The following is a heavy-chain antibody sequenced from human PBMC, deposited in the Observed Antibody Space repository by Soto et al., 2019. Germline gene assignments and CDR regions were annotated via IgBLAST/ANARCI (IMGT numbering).Heavy chain of an antibody. CDR3: STRAYDTNGYYRFDP. D-gene: IGHD3-22*01. CDR2: INHSGRV. J-gene: IGHJ5*01. CDR1: GGSFSGHS. Sequence: SQTLSLTCAVYGGSFSGHSWTWIRQSPGKGLEWIGDINHSGRVNYSPSLKSRVTISLDTSKNQFSLTLSAVTAADTAMYYCSTRAYDTNGYYRFDPWGQGTLVTVSS. V-gene: IGHV4-34*01.